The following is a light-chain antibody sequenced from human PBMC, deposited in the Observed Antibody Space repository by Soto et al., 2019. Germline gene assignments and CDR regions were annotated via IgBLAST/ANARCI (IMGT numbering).Light chain of an antibody. CDR1: QGISNE. V-gene: IGKV1-6*01. J-gene: IGKJ1*01. CDR2: GAS. CDR3: LQDYTYPWT. Sequence: IQMTQSPSSLSASVGDRVTITCRASQGISNELGWYQQRPGKAPKVLIYGASNLQSGVPSRFSGSASGTDFTLTLRSLQPEDFATYYCLQDYTYPWTFGQGTKVDIK.